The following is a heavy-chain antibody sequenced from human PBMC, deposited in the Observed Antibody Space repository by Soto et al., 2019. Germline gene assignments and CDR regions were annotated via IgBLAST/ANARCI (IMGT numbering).Heavy chain of an antibody. V-gene: IGHV4-59*01. Sequence: SETLSLTCRVSGRAISSCYWSWIAQPPGKGLEWIGYIYYSGSTNYNPSLKSRVTISVDTSKNQFSLKLSSVTAADTAVYYCARPHGGSSGCYNWFDPGGLGTSVTVS. CDR3: ARPHGGSSGCYNWFDP. D-gene: IGHD6-25*01. J-gene: IGHJ5*02. CDR2: IYYSGST. CDR1: GRAISSCY.